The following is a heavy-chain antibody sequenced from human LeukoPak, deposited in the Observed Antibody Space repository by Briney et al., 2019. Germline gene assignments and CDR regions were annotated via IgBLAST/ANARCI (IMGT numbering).Heavy chain of an antibody. D-gene: IGHD2-21*02. CDR3: ARDWRAFCGGDCFGFFDY. CDR2: ISYDGSNK. J-gene: IGHJ4*02. V-gene: IGHV3-30-3*01. Sequence: PGRSLRLSCAASGFTFSSYAMRWVRQAPGKGLEWVALISYDGSNKYYADSVKGRFTISRDNSKNTLYVQTNSLRAEDTAVYYCARDWRAFCGGDCFGFFDYWGQGTLVTVSS. CDR1: GFTFSSYA.